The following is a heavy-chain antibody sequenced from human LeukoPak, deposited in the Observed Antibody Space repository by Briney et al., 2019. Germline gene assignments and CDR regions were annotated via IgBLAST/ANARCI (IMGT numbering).Heavy chain of an antibody. J-gene: IGHJ3*02. CDR2: ISNSGDTM. CDR3: ARARGSYAFDS. CDR1: GFTFSDYY. V-gene: IGHV3-11*04. D-gene: IGHD1-26*01. Sequence: PGGSLRLSCAASGFTFSDYYMGWMRQAPGKGLEWVSYISNSGDTMYYVDSVKGRFTISRDNAKNSLFLQMSSLRVEDTTIYYCARARGSYAFDSWGQGTMGIVSS.